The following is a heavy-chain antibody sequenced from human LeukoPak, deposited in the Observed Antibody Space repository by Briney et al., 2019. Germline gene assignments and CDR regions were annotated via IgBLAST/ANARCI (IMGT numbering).Heavy chain of an antibody. CDR3: ARVSMVRGVISWFDP. CDR2: INAGNGNT. CDR1: GYTFTSYA. Sequence: ASVKVSCKASGYTFTSYAMHWVRQPPGQRLEWMGWINAGNGNTKYSQKFQGRVTITRDTCASTAYVELSSLRSEDTAVYYCARVSMVRGVISWFDPWGEGTLVTVSS. D-gene: IGHD3-10*01. J-gene: IGHJ5*02. V-gene: IGHV1-3*01.